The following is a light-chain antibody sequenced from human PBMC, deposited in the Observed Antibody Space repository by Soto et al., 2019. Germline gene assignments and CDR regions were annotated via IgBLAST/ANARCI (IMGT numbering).Light chain of an antibody. Sequence: QSALTQPASVSGSPGQSITISCTGTSSDVGGYNYVSWYQQHPRKAPKLMIYEVSNRPSGVSNRFSGSKSGNTSSLTSSGLQGEDEADYYRFSYTSSSNLVLGGGTKLPVL. CDR2: EVS. V-gene: IGLV2-14*01. CDR1: SSDVGGYNY. J-gene: IGLJ2*01. CDR3: FSYTSSSNLV.